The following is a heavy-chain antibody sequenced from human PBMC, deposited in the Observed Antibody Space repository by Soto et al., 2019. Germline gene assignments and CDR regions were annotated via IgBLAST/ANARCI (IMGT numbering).Heavy chain of an antibody. CDR2: ISGSGGST. CDR3: AKDFVDFEYSSSSGFGY. D-gene: IGHD6-6*01. Sequence: GALRLSCAASGFTFSSYAMSWVRQAPGKGLEWVSAISGSGGSTYYADSVKGRFTISRDNSKNTLYLQMNSLRAEDTAVYYCAKDFVDFEYSSSSGFGYWGQGTLVTVSS. V-gene: IGHV3-23*01. J-gene: IGHJ4*02. CDR1: GFTFSSYA.